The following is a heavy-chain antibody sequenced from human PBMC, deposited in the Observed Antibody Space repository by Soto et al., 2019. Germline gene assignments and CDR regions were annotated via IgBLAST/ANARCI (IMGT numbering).Heavy chain of an antibody. J-gene: IGHJ4*02. CDR3: SKDSLLGSGSNDY. D-gene: IGHD3-10*01. Sequence: VQLEESGGGLVQPGGSLRLXCAASGFTFSSYWMHWVRQAPGKGXVWVSRINSDGSSPSYAESVKGRFTISRDXXKXXXXXXXNXLRAEDTAVYYCSKDSLLGSGSNDYWGQGTLVTVSS. CDR2: INSDGSSP. CDR1: GFTFSSYW. V-gene: IGHV3-74*01.